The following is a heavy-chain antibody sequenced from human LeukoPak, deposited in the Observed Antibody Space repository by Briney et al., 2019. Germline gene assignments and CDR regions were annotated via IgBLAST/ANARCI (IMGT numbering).Heavy chain of an antibody. CDR2: TNHDGSST. CDR3: VRDETLWTLDW. CDR1: GFTFTTFW. Sequence: GGSLRLSCATSGFTFTTFWMHWVRQAPGKGLVWASRTNHDGSSTNYADSVKGRFTISRDNAKNTVYLQMNSLRVEDTAVYYCVRDETLWTLDWWGQGTLVSVSS. D-gene: IGHD1-1*01. V-gene: IGHV3-74*01. J-gene: IGHJ4*02.